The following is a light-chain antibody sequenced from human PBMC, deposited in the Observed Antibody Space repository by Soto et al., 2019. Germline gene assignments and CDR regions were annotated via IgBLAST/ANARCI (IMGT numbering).Light chain of an antibody. J-gene: IGKJ1*01. CDR3: QQYGSSGT. CDR2: GAS. Sequence: EIVVTQSPGTLSLTPGERATLSCRASQSVRKNYLAWYQQKPGQPPRLLIYGASNRATGIPDRFSGSGSGTDFTLTISRLEPEDFAVYYCQQYGSSGTVGQGTKVDI. CDR1: QSVRKNY. V-gene: IGKV3-20*01.